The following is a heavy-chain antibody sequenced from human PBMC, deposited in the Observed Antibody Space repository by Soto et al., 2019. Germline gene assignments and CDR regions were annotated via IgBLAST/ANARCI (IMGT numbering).Heavy chain of an antibody. Sequence: QVQLVQSGAEVKKPGSSVKVSCKASGGTFSSYTISWVRQAPGQGLEWMGRIIPILGIANYAQKFQGRVTIPADKSTSTAYMELSSMRSEDTAVYYCAGPDCSSTSCYRGYYYGMDVWGQGTTVTVSS. CDR2: IIPILGIA. CDR3: AGPDCSSTSCYRGYYYGMDV. V-gene: IGHV1-69*02. CDR1: GGTFSSYT. J-gene: IGHJ6*02. D-gene: IGHD2-2*01.